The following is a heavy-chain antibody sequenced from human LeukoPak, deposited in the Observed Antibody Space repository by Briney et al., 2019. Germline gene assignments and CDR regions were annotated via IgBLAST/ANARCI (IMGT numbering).Heavy chain of an antibody. Sequence: GGSLRLSCAASGFTFSSYWMHWVRQAPGKGLVWVSRINTDGSTTNYADSVKGRFTISRDNAENTLYLQMNSLRAEDTAVYYCARDLIVVRYYDFWSGSDAFDIWGQGTMVTVSS. CDR3: ARDLIVVRYYDFWSGSDAFDI. V-gene: IGHV3-74*01. CDR1: GFTFSSYW. CDR2: INTDGSTT. J-gene: IGHJ3*02. D-gene: IGHD3-3*01.